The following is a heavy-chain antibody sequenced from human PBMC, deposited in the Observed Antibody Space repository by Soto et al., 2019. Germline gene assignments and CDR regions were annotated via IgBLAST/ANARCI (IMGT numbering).Heavy chain of an antibody. CDR2: INHSGSA. Sequence: SETLSLTCAVYGGSFSGYYWSCIRQPPGKGLEWIGEINHSGSANYNPSLKSRVTISVDTSKNQFSLKLSSVTAADTAVYYCAGGYGEIFDYWSQGALVTVSS. J-gene: IGHJ4*02. CDR1: GGSFSGYY. V-gene: IGHV4-34*01. CDR3: AGGYGEIFDY. D-gene: IGHD3-10*01.